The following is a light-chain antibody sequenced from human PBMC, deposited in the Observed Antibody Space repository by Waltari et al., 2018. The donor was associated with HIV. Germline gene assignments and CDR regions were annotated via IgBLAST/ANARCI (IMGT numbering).Light chain of an antibody. J-gene: IGKJ3*01. CDR1: QYIDNF. CDR2: DTS. CDR3: LQSFITPLT. Sequence: DIQMTQSPSSLSASVGDTVPITCRASQYIDNFLSWYQQTPGKAPRLLIYDTSNVQSGVPSRFSGSGSGTDFTLTINTLQPEDFATYFCLQSFITPLTFGPGTKVDLK. V-gene: IGKV1-39*01.